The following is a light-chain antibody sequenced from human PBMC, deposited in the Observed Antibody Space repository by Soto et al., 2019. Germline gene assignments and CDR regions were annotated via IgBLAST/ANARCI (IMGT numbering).Light chain of an antibody. CDR3: MQSLQTLLT. CDR1: QSLLNSNGYNC. V-gene: IGKV2-28*01. J-gene: IGKJ1*01. Sequence: DIAMTQSPLSLPVTPGEPASISCRSSQSLLNSNGYNCLEWYLQKPGQSPQLLIYLGSNRATGVPDRISGSGSGTDFTLKIRRVEAEDVGVYFCMQSLQTLLTFGQGTKVDFK. CDR2: LGS.